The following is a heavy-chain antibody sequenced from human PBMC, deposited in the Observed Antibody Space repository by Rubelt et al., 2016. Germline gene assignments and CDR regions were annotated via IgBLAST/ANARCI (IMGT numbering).Heavy chain of an antibody. CDR2: VTHSGDA. D-gene: IGHD1-26*01. J-gene: IGHJ4*02. CDR3: AGGVGFATNPYYRGPFDS. V-gene: IGHV4-34*02. CDR1: TGSFNGYR. Sequence: QAQLQQWGAGLLSPSDTLSLTCAVFTGSFNGYRWSWIRQKSDEGLEWIGEVTHSGDADYNPSLRDRVSLSAESSKNQFSLGLTSLTAADTGLYFCAGGVGFATNPYYRGPFDSWGLGTQVTVSS.